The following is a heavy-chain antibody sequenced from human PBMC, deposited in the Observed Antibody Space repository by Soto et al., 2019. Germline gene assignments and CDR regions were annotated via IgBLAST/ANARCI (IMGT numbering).Heavy chain of an antibody. J-gene: IGHJ4*02. CDR3: ARGYYDILTGYYDTGYFDY. CDR1: GFTFSSYL. Sequence: GGSLRLSCAASGFTFSSYLMHWVRQSPGKGLVWVSRINSDGSSTSYADSVKGRFTISRDNAKNTLYLQMNSLRAEDTAVYYCARGYYDILTGYYDTGYFDYWGQGTLVTVSS. V-gene: IGHV3-74*01. D-gene: IGHD3-9*01. CDR2: INSDGSST.